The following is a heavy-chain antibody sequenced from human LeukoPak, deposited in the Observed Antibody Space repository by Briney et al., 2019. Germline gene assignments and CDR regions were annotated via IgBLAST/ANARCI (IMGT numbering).Heavy chain of an antibody. J-gene: IGHJ4*02. CDR1: GYTFSGYH. Sequence: ASVTVSCKASGYTFSGYHMHWVRQAPGQGLEVMGRINPNSGDTNYAQNFQGRVTMTRDTSISTAYMELSRLRSDDTAVYYCARDYCSSTSCLFDYWGQGTLVTVSS. CDR2: INPNSGDT. CDR3: ARDYCSSTSCLFDY. V-gene: IGHV1-2*06. D-gene: IGHD2-2*01.